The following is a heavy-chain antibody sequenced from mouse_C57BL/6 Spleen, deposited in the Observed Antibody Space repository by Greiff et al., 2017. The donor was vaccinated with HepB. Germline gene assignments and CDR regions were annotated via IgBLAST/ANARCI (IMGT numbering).Heavy chain of an antibody. CDR3: ARSYSNGDAMDY. CDR1: GFTFSSYT. Sequence: EVHLVESGGGLVKPGGSLKLSCAASGFTFSSYTMSWVRQTPEKRLEWVATISGGGGNTYYPDSVKGRFTISRDNAKNTLYLQMSSLRSEDTALYYCARSYSNGDAMDYWGQGTSVTVSS. V-gene: IGHV5-9*01. D-gene: IGHD2-5*01. J-gene: IGHJ4*01. CDR2: ISGGGGNT.